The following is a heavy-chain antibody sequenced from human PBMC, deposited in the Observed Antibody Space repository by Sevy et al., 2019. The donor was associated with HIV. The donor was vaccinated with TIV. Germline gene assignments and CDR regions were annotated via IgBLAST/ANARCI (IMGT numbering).Heavy chain of an antibody. D-gene: IGHD7-27*01. J-gene: IGHJ5*02. V-gene: IGHV3-7*01. CDR3: ARDPDWGALDR. Sequence: GGSLRLSCEVSGFTFSNFWMTWVRQSPGKGLEWVAYINQDDRHINFRDSVRGRFTISRDNAKNSLYLQMDSLRAEDTAIYYCARDPDWGALDRWGQGTLVTVSS. CDR1: GFTFSNFW. CDR2: INQDDRHI.